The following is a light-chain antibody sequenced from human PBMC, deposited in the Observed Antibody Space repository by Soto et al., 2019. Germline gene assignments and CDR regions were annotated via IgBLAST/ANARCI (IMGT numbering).Light chain of an antibody. CDR1: QSVSSY. CDR2: DAS. V-gene: IGKV3-11*01. CDR3: QQRSNRFT. Sequence: EIVLTQSPATLSLSPGERATLSCRASQSVSSYLAWYQQKPGQAPRLLIYDASNRATGIPARFSGRGSGTAFTLPISSLEPEDLAVYYCQQRSNRFTFGPGTKVDIK. J-gene: IGKJ3*01.